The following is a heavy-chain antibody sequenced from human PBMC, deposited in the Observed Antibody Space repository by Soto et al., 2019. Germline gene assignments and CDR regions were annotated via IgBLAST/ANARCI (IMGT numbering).Heavy chain of an antibody. CDR3: ARLTAARGIVLRGWFDP. CDR2: IYYSGST. V-gene: IGHV4-39*01. Sequence: LSLTCTVSDGSISSSSYYWGWIRQPPGKGLEWIGSIYYSGSTYYNPSLKSRVTISVDTSKNQFSLKLSSVTAADTAVYYCARLTAARGIVLRGWFDPWGQGTLVTVSS. D-gene: IGHD1-26*01. CDR1: DGSISSSSYY. J-gene: IGHJ5*02.